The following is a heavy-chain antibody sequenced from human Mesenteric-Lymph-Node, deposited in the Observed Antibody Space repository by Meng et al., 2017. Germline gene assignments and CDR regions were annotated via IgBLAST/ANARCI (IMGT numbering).Heavy chain of an antibody. D-gene: IGHD3-10*01. CDR1: GGFISSYY. J-gene: IGHJ4*02. V-gene: IGHV4-4*07. CDR3: ARGYYGSGSYNFDY. Sequence: GSLRLSCTGSGGFISSYYWSWIRQPAGKGLEWIGRIYPSGDTKYNPSLKSRVTISVDTSKNQFSLKLSSVTAADTAVYYCARGYYGSGSYNFDYWGQGTLVTVSS. CDR2: IYPSGDT.